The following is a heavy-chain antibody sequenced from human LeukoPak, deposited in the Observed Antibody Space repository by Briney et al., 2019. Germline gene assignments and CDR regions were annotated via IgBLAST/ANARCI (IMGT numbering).Heavy chain of an antibody. D-gene: IGHD3-10*01. J-gene: IGHJ6*04. V-gene: IGHV4-30-4*01. CDR3: ARDQGHYGSGSYHYYYYYGMDV. Sequence: SQTLSLTCTVSGGPISSGDYYWSWIRQPPGKSLEWIGYIYYSGSTYYNPSLKSRVTISVDTSKNQCSLKLSSVTAADTAVYYCARDQGHYGSGSYHYYYYYGMDVWGKGTTVTVSS. CDR1: GGPISSGDYY. CDR2: IYYSGST.